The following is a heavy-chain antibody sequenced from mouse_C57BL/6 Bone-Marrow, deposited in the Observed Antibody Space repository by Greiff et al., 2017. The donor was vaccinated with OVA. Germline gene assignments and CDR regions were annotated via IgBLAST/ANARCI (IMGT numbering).Heavy chain of an antibody. CDR2: IYPRSGNT. CDR3: ASSHSYGSSSFAY. D-gene: IGHD1-1*01. J-gene: IGHJ3*01. CDR1: GYTFTSYG. V-gene: IGHV1-81*01. Sequence: QVQLQQSGAELARPGASVKLSCKASGYTFTSYGISWVKQRTGQGLEWIGEIYPRSGNTYYNEKFKGKATLTADKSSSTAYMELRSLTSEDSADDFCASSHSYGSSSFAYWGQGTLVTVSA.